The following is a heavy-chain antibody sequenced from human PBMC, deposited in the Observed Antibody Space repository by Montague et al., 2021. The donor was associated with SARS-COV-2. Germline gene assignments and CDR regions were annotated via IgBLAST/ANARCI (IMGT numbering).Heavy chain of an antibody. CDR1: GGSISSSSYY. J-gene: IGHJ4*02. D-gene: IGHD3-16*01. CDR3: AKHKYDYVWGTSSGFFDY. Sequence: SETLSLTCTVSGGSISSSSYYWSWIRQPPGKGLEWIGYIYYSGSTNYNPSLKSRVTISVDTSKNQFSLKLSSVTAADTAEYYCAKHKYDYVWGTSSGFFDYWGQGTLVTVSS. V-gene: IGHV4-61*05. CDR2: IYYSGST.